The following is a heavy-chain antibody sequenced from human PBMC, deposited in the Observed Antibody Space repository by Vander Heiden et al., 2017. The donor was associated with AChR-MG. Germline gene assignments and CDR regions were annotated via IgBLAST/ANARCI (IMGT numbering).Heavy chain of an antibody. CDR1: GGPFRSHA. Sequence: QVQLVQSGAEVKKPVSSVKVSCKASGGPFRSHALSWVRKAHGQGLEGMGGIIPIFGTANYAQKFQGRVTITADKSTSTAYMELSSLRSEDTAVYYCARVSGCSGGSCYSWDYYYYGMDVWGQGTTVTVSS. D-gene: IGHD2-15*01. V-gene: IGHV1-69*06. J-gene: IGHJ6*02. CDR3: ARVSGCSGGSCYSWDYYYYGMDV. CDR2: IIPIFGTA.